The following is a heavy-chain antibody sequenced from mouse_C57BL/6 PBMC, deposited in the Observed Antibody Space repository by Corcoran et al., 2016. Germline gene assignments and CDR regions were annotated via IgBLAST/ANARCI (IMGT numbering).Heavy chain of an antibody. CDR3: ARDYFDY. Sequence: EAQLQQSGPELVKPGASVKISCKASGYTFTDYYMNWVKQSHGKSLEWIGDINPNNGGTSYNQKFKGKATLTVDKSSSTAYMELRSLTSEDSAVYYCARDYFDYWGQGTTLTVSS. CDR1: GYTFTDYY. V-gene: IGHV1-26*01. CDR2: INPNNGGT. J-gene: IGHJ2*01.